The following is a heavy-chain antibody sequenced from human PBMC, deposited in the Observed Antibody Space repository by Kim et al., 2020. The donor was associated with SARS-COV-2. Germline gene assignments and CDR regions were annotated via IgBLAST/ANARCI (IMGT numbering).Heavy chain of an antibody. CDR1: GGSISSSRYY. V-gene: IGHV4-39*01. CDR2: IYYSGST. Sequence: SETLSLTCTVSGGSISSSRYYWGWIRQPPGKGLEWIGTIYYSGSTYYNPSLRSRLTISIDTSKNQFSLKLNSVTAADTAVYYCARRLDSFDSWGQGTLVTVSS. D-gene: IGHD3-16*01. CDR3: ARRLDSFDS. J-gene: IGHJ5*01.